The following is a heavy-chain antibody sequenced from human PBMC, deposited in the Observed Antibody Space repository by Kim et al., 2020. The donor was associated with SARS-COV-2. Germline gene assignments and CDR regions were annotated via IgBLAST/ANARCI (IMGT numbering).Heavy chain of an antibody. CDR1: GGSISSSSYY. J-gene: IGHJ3*02. CDR2: IYYSGST. V-gene: IGHV4-39*01. D-gene: IGHD1-1*01. CDR3: ARPTRYDAFDI. Sequence: SETLSLTCTVSGGSISSSSYYWGWIRQPPGKGLEWIGSIYYSGSTYYNPSLKSRVTISVDTSKNQFSLKLSSVTAADTAVYYCARPTRYDAFDIWGQGT.